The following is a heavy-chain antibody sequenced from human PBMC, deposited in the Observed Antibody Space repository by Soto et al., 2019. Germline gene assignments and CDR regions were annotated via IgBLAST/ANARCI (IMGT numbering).Heavy chain of an antibody. V-gene: IGHV3-30-3*01. J-gene: IGHJ4*02. CDR1: GFSFSNYA. CDR2: ISDDGSNK. Sequence: GGSLRLSCAASGFSFSNYAMHWVRQAPGKGLEWGAVISDDGSNKYYADSVKGRFTISRDNSKNTLYLQMNSLTVEDTAVYYCARDRMTTVTYIDYWGQGTLVTVSS. CDR3: ARDRMTTVTYIDY. D-gene: IGHD4-17*01.